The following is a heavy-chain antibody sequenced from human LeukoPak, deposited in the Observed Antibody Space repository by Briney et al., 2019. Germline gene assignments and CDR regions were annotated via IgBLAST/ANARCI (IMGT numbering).Heavy chain of an antibody. J-gene: IGHJ6*03. CDR1: GFTFSDYY. Sequence: PGGSLRLSCAASGFTFSDYYMSWIRQAPGKGLEWVSYISSSGSTLYYADSVKGRFTISRDNAKNSLYLQMNSLRAEDTAVYYCARDKATQNYYYYMDVWGKGTTVTVSS. D-gene: IGHD5-12*01. V-gene: IGHV3-11*01. CDR3: ARDKATQNYYYYMDV. CDR2: ISSSGSTL.